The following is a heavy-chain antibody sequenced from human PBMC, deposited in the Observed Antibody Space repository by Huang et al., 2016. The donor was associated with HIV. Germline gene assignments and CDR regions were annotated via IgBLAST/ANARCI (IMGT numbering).Heavy chain of an antibody. D-gene: IGHD6-19*01. Sequence: LQLQESGPGLVKSSETLSLICTVSGGSISSSRYYGGWIRQPPGKGPEWIGSIYYSGNTYYHPPLKSRVTIAVDTSKNQFSLKVNSVTAADTAVYYCARHGRVAGHYYNNMDVWGRGTTVTVSS. CDR3: ARHGRVAGHYYNNMDV. CDR2: IYYSGNT. V-gene: IGHV4-39*01. J-gene: IGHJ6*02. CDR1: GGSISSSRYY.